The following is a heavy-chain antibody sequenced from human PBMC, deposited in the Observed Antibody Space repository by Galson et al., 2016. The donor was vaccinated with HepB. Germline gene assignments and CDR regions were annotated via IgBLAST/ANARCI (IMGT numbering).Heavy chain of an antibody. CDR3: ARGPTRTDAFDV. D-gene: IGHD4-11*01. J-gene: IGHJ3*01. Sequence: TLSLTCTVSGGSLSGGGYYWSWIRQSPGRGLEWIGYIYDNGSNDYKSSLKRRVTMSVDTSKNQLSLTLSSVTAADTALYYCARGPTRTDAFDVWGQGTMVTGSS. CDR1: GGSLSGGGYY. CDR2: IYDNGSN. V-gene: IGHV4-31*03.